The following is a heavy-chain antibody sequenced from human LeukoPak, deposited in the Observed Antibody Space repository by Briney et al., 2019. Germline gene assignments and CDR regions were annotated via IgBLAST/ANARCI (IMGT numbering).Heavy chain of an antibody. D-gene: IGHD6-13*01. Sequence: TGGSLRLSCAASGFTFDDYAMLWVRHAPGKGLEWVSLISWDGGTTYYADSVKGRFTISRDNAKNSLYLQMNSLRAEDTAVYYCARWGGAAAGWGEYYFDYWGQGTLVTVSS. CDR2: ISWDGGTT. CDR3: ARWGGAAAGWGEYYFDY. J-gene: IGHJ4*02. CDR1: GFTFDDYA. V-gene: IGHV3-43D*03.